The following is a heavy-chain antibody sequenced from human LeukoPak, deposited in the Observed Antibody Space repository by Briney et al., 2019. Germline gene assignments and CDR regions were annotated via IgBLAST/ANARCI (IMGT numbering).Heavy chain of an antibody. CDR1: GLTFSSYW. V-gene: IGHV3-7*01. D-gene: IGHD1-26*01. Sequence: GGSLRLSCAASGLTFSSYWMSWVRQAPGKGLEWVANIKEDGSEKYYVDSVKGRFTISRDNAKNSLYLQTNSLRAEDTAVYYCARKIVGAHDAFDIWGQGKMVSV. J-gene: IGHJ3*02. CDR2: IKEDGSEK. CDR3: ARKIVGAHDAFDI.